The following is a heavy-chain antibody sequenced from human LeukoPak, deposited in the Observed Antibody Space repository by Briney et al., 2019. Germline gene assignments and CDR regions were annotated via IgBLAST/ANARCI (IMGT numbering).Heavy chain of an antibody. CDR2: ISSSGSTI. D-gene: IGHD6-19*01. V-gene: IGHV3-11*01. CDR3: AKNWVAVAGRFFDY. Sequence: PGRSLRLSCAASGFTFSDYYMSWIRQAPGKGLEWVSYISSSGSTIYYADSVKGRFTISRDNAKNSLYLQMNSLRAEDTAVYYCAKNWVAVAGRFFDYWGQGTLVTVSS. J-gene: IGHJ4*02. CDR1: GFTFSDYY.